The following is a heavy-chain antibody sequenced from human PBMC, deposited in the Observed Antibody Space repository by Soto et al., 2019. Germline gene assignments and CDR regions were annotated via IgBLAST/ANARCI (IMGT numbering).Heavy chain of an antibody. CDR3: ARAYCGGDCYSCYCYGLDV. V-gene: IGHV1-69*06. CDR1: GGTFSSYA. Sequence: SVKVSCKASGGTFSSYAISWVRQAPGQGLEWMGGIIPIFGTANYAQKFQGRVTITADKSTSTAYMELSSLRSEDTAVYHCARAYCGGDCYSCYCYGLDVWGQRPKVAV. J-gene: IGHJ6*02. D-gene: IGHD2-21*02. CDR2: IIPIFGTA.